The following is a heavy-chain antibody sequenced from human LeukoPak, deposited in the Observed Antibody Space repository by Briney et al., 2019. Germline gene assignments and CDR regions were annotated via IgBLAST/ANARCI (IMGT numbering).Heavy chain of an antibody. CDR2: ISYDGSNK. Sequence: GGSLRLSCAASGFTFSSYAMHWVRQAPGKGLEWVAVISYDGSNKYYADSVKDRFTISRDNSKNTLYLQMNSLRAEDTAVYYCARDLTAGITMIAYYFDYWGQGTLVTVSS. J-gene: IGHJ4*02. CDR3: ARDLTAGITMIAYYFDY. CDR1: GFTFSSYA. V-gene: IGHV3-30-3*01. D-gene: IGHD3-22*01.